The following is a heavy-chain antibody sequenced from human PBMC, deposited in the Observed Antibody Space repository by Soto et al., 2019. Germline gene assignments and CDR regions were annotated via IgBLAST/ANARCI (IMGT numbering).Heavy chain of an antibody. CDR3: ARRQNHDHAWYFDL. J-gene: IGHJ2*01. Sequence: QVQLVQSGAEVKKPGASVTVSCKASGYTFTSHDINWVRQTTGQGLEWMGWMSPNNGHTGYAPNFQGRVSMTMNTSISTAYMEVTGLRSDDTAVYYCARRQNHDHAWYFDLWGRGTPLTVSS. CDR1: GYTFTSHD. CDR2: MSPNNGHT. V-gene: IGHV1-8*01.